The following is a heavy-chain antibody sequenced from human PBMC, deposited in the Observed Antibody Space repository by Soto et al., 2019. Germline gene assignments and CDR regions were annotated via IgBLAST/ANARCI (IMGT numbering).Heavy chain of an antibody. CDR1: GGTFSSYT. CDR2: IIPILGIA. CDR3: ARQTAAGTSSFDY. Sequence: QVQLVQSGAEVKKPGSSVKVSCKASGGTFSSYTISWVRQAPGQGLEWMGRIIPILGIANYAQKFQGRVTMTADKSTSTACMELGSLRSEDTAVDYCARQTAAGTSSFDYWGQGTLVTVS. V-gene: IGHV1-69*02. J-gene: IGHJ4*02. D-gene: IGHD6-13*01.